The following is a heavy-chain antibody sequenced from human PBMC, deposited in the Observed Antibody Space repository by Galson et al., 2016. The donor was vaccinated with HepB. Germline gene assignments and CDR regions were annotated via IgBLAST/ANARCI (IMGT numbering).Heavy chain of an antibody. D-gene: IGHD6-25*01. CDR1: GFTFSSYA. J-gene: IGHJ4*02. V-gene: IGHV3-23*01. Sequence: SLRLSCAASGFTFSSYAMNWVRQAPGKGLEWVATLTGSGGGTYYADSVKGRFTISRDNSKNPLYLEMISLRAGDTAVYYCAKVPHHSTGWPREIDYWGQGTLVIVSS. CDR2: LTGSGGGT. CDR3: AKVPHHSTGWPREIDY.